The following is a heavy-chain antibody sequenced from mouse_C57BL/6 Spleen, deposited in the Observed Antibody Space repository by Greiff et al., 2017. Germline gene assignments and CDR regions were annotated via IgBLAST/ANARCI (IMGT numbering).Heavy chain of an antibody. V-gene: IGHV1-52*01. CDR1: GYTFTSYW. CDR3: AREDSNYRFAY. Sequence: QVQLKQPGAELVRPGSSVKLSCKASGYTFTSYWMHWVKQRPIQGLEWIGNIDPSDSETHYNQKFKDKATLTVDKSSSTAYMQLSSLTSEDSAVYYCAREDSNYRFAYWGQGTLVTVSA. J-gene: IGHJ3*01. D-gene: IGHD2-5*01. CDR2: IDPSDSET.